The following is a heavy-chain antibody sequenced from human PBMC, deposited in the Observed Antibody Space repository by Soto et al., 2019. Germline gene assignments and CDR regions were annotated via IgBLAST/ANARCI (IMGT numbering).Heavy chain of an antibody. J-gene: IGHJ4*02. CDR2: IHSDGTTT. CDR3: ARENSRSYHFDY. Sequence: PGGSLRLSCGASVFTFSEYWMHLVRQSPGKGLVWVSRIHSDGTTTNYADPVKGRFTISRDNAKNTLFLQMNSLRAEDTAVYYCARENSRSYHFDYWGQGILVTVSS. D-gene: IGHD3-22*01. CDR1: VFTFSEYW. V-gene: IGHV3-74*01.